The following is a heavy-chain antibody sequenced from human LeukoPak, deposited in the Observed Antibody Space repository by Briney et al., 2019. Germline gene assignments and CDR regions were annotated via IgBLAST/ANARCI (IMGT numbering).Heavy chain of an antibody. CDR3: AKTVEMATVGEVNWFDP. V-gene: IGHV3-53*01. Sequence: GGSLRLSCAASGFTVSSNYMSWVRQAPGKGLEWVSVIYSGGSTYYADSVKGRFTISRDNSKNTLYLQMNSLRAEDTAVYYCAKTVEMATVGEVNWFDPWGQGTLVTVSS. J-gene: IGHJ5*02. D-gene: IGHD5-24*01. CDR2: IYSGGST. CDR1: GFTVSSNY.